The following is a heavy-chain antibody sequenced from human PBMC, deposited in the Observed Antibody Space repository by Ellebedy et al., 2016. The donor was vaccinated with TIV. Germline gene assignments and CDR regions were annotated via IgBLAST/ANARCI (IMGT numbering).Heavy chain of an antibody. J-gene: IGHJ4*02. CDR2: IGRSGDDT. D-gene: IGHD1-20*01. CDR3: ASGYNWNDEVLGH. CDR1: GFAFRTYN. Sequence: PGGSLRLSCAVSGFAFRTYNMNWVRQAPGKGLEWVSYIGRSGDDTHYIDSVEGRFIISRDNAKNTRYLQMNRLRDEDTAVYYCASGYNWNDEVLGHWGQGVLVTVSS. V-gene: IGHV3-21*01.